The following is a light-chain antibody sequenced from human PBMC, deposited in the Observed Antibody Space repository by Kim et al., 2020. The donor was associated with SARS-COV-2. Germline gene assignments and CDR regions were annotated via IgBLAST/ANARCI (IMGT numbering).Light chain of an antibody. J-gene: IGLJ2*01. CDR3: GTWDSSLSAAV. V-gene: IGLV1-51*01. CDR1: SSNIGNKY. Sequence: QSVLTQPPSVSAAPGQKLTISCSGSSSNIGNKYVSWYQHLPGTAPKLLIYDNDNRPSGIPARFSGSKSGTSATLGITGLQPGDEADYYCGTWDSSLSAAVFGGGTQLTVL. CDR2: DND.